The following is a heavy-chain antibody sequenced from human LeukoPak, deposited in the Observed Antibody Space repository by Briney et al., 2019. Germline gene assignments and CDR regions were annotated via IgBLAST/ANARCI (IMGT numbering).Heavy chain of an antibody. CDR1: GGSFSGYY. V-gene: IGHV4-34*01. J-gene: IGHJ6*04. D-gene: IGHD3-10*01. Sequence: SETLSLTCAVYGGSFSGYYWSWIRQPPRKGLEWIGEINHSGSTNYNPSLKSRVTISVDTSKNQFSLKLSSVTAADTAVYYCARDLLKRGYYYGSGSYPRRGMDVWGKGTTVTVSS. CDR3: ARDLLKRGYYYGSGSYPRRGMDV. CDR2: INHSGST.